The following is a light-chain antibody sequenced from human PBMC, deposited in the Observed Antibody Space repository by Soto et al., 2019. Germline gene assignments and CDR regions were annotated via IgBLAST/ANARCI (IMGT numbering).Light chain of an antibody. V-gene: IGLV1-47*02. CDR2: GNN. CDR3: AAWDDSLSGYV. Sequence: QSVRTQPPSASGTPGQRVTISCSGSSSNIGSNYVYWYQQLPGTAPKLLIFGNNQRPSGVPDRFSGSKSGTSASLAISGLRSEDEADYYCAAWDDSLSGYVFGTGTKVTVL. CDR1: SSNIGSNY. J-gene: IGLJ1*01.